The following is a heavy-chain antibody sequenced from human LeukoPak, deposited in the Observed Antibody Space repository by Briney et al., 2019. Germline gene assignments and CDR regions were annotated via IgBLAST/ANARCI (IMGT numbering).Heavy chain of an antibody. Sequence: SETLSLTCAVYGGSFSGYYWSWIRQPPGKGLEWIGETNHSGSTNYNPSLKSRVTISVDTSKNQFSLKLSSVTAADTAVYYCASLDIAAAGSFDYWGQGTLVTVSS. V-gene: IGHV4-34*01. CDR3: ASLDIAAAGSFDY. J-gene: IGHJ4*02. CDR1: GGSFSGYY. CDR2: TNHSGST. D-gene: IGHD6-13*01.